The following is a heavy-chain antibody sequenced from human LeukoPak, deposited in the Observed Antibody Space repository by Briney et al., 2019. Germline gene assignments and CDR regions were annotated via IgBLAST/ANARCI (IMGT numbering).Heavy chain of an antibody. CDR2: IFYSGST. D-gene: IGHD6-13*01. V-gene: IGHV4-59*01. J-gene: IGHJ4*02. CDR3: ARSAAGTAYNFDC. Sequence: SETLSLTCTVSGGSISGYYWSWIRQPPGKGLEWIVYIFYSGSTNYNPSLKSRVTISVDTSKNQFSLKLSSVTAADTGVYYCARSAAGTAYNFDCWGQGTLVTVSS. CDR1: GGSISGYY.